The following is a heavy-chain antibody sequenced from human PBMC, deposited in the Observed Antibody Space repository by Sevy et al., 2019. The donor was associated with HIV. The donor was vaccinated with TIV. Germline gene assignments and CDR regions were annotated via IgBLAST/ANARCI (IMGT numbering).Heavy chain of an antibody. V-gene: IGHV3-30*18. CDR3: AKVRCRFCRGGSSYYFDN. CDR2: ISYDGSNK. J-gene: IGHJ4*02. CDR1: GFTFSDYG. D-gene: IGHD2-15*01. Sequence: GGSLRLSCAASGFTFSDYGMNWFRQAPGRGLEWVAVISYDGSNKYYSDSVKGRFTISRDNSKDTLFLQMNSLRAEDTAVYYCAKVRCRFCRGGSSYYFDNWGQGTLVTVSS.